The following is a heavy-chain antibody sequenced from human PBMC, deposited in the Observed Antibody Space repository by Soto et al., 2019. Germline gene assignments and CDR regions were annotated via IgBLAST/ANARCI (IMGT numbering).Heavy chain of an antibody. D-gene: IGHD6-25*01. CDR1: GGSISSDDFY. V-gene: IGHV4-31*03. CDR3: ARLSGRWQSWFDP. CDR2: IYYSGNT. Sequence: ASETLSLTCTVSGGSISSDDFYWSWIRQHPGKGLEWIGYIYYSGNTYYNPSLKSRVTILVDTSKNQFSLKLSSVTAADTAVYYCARLSGRWQSWFDPWGQGTLVTVSS. J-gene: IGHJ5*02.